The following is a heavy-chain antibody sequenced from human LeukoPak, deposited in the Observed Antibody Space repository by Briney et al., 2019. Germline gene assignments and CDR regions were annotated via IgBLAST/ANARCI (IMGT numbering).Heavy chain of an antibody. V-gene: IGHV4-34*01. CDR1: GGSFSGYY. J-gene: IGHJ5*02. Sequence: SETLSLTCAVYGGSFSGYYWTWIRQPPGKGPEWIGEINDSGSTNYNPSLKSRVTISVDTSKNQFSLKLSSVTAADTAVYYCARDDPLTESGSYYSGHGWFDPWGQGTLVTVSS. D-gene: IGHD1-26*01. CDR3: ARDDPLTESGSYYSGHGWFDP. CDR2: INDSGST.